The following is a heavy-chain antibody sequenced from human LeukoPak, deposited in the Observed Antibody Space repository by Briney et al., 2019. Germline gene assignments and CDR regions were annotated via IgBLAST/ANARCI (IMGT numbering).Heavy chain of an antibody. CDR1: GDSVSSSY. CDR2: IYYTGST. V-gene: IGHV4-59*02. D-gene: IGHD3-9*01. Sequence: SETLSLTCSVSGDSVSSSYWSWIRQPPGKGLEWIGYIYYTGSTNYNPSLKSRVTISSDTSKNQFSLNLRSVTAADTAVYYCARGHNEVSGYGGHYYYFCYMDVWGKGTTVTVSS. J-gene: IGHJ6*03. CDR3: ARGHNEVSGYGGHYYYFCYMDV.